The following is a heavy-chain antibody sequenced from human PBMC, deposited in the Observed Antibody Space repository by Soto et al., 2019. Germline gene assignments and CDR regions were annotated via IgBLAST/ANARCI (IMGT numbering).Heavy chain of an antibody. CDR2: IYCSGST. CDR3: ARGGTSGKGVLNLFDP. CDR1: GGSISSYY. D-gene: IGHD1-7*01. V-gene: IGHV4-59*01. J-gene: IGHJ5*02. Sequence: SETLSLTCTVSGGSISSYYWSWIRQPPGKGLEWSGYIYCSGSTNYNPSLKSRVTISVYTSKNQFSLNLTSLTAADTAVYYCARGGTSGKGVLNLFDPWGQGTLVTVSS.